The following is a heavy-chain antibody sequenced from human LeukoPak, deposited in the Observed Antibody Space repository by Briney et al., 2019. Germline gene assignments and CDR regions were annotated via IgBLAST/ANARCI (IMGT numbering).Heavy chain of an antibody. J-gene: IGHJ4*02. V-gene: IGHV3-21*01. D-gene: IGHD6-19*01. CDR2: ISSSSSYI. CDR3: ARDLGIAVAGKLDY. CDR1: GFTFSSYS. Sequence: GGSLRLPCAASGFTFSSYSMNWVRQAPGKGLEWVSSISSSSSYIYYADSVKGRFTISRDNAKNSLYLRMNSLRAEDTAVYYCARDLGIAVAGKLDYWGQGTLVTVSS.